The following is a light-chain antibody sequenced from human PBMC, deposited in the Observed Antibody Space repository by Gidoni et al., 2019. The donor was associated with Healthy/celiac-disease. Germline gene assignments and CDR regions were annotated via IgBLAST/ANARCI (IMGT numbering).Light chain of an antibody. V-gene: IGKV1-39*01. Sequence: IQLPQSPSSLSASVGDRVTITCRASQSISSYLNWYQQKPGKAPKLLIYAASSWKSGVPSRCSGSGSGTEFTLTISSRQPEDFATYYCQQSYSTPRTFGQGTKVEIK. CDR3: QQSYSTPRT. J-gene: IGKJ1*01. CDR2: AAS. CDR1: QSISSY.